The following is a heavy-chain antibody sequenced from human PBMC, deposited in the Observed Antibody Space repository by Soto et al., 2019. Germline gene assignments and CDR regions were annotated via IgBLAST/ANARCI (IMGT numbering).Heavy chain of an antibody. Sequence: LSLTCTVSGGSVSSGSYYWSWIRQPPGKGLEWIGYIYYSGSTNYNPSLKSRVTISVDTSKNQFSLKLSSVTAADTAVYYCARERSEYSGYDSNFDYWGQGTLVTVSS. CDR2: IYYSGST. V-gene: IGHV4-61*01. CDR3: ARERSEYSGYDSNFDY. J-gene: IGHJ4*02. CDR1: GGSVSSGSYY. D-gene: IGHD5-12*01.